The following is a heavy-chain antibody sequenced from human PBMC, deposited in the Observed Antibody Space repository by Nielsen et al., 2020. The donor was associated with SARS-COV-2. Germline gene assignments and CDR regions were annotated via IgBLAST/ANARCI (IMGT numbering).Heavy chain of an antibody. CDR2: IWFDGSKT. V-gene: IGHV3-33*08. Sequence: GESLKISCATSGFTFSNYGMHWVRQAPGKGLEWVAAIWFDGSKTDYADSVKGRFTISRDNAKNSLYLQMNSLRDEDTAVYYCARDGSSGWFEYFQHWGQGTLVTVSS. D-gene: IGHD6-19*01. CDR1: GFTFSNYG. J-gene: IGHJ1*01. CDR3: ARDGSSGWFEYFQH.